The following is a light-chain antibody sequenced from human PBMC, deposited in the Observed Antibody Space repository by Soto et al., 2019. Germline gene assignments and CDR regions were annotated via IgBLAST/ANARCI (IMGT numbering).Light chain of an antibody. J-gene: IGLJ2*01. CDR3: AAWDDLSGHVV. Sequence: QSVLTQSPSASGTPGQKITISCSGSSSNIGNNYVYWYQKLPGSAPILIIYTNGQRPSGVPDRFSGSKSGTSASLAISGLRSEDEAEYYCAAWDDLSGHVVFGGGTKLTVL. CDR2: TNG. V-gene: IGLV1-47*01. CDR1: SSNIGNNY.